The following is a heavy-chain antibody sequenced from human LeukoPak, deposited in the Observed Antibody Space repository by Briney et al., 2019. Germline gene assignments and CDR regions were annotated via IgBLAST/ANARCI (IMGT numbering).Heavy chain of an antibody. V-gene: IGHV3-74*01. J-gene: IGHJ4*02. CDR3: TRGKLATGTGGGDFEY. CDR2: INRDGSVT. CDR1: GFTFSSCW. Sequence: SGGSLRLSCAASGFTFSSCWMHWVRQTPGKGLLWVSRINRDGSVTTYADSVKGRFTISRDDAKNTLYLQMSSLRAEDTAVYYCTRGKLATGTGGGDFEYWGQGALVAVSS. D-gene: IGHD1-1*01.